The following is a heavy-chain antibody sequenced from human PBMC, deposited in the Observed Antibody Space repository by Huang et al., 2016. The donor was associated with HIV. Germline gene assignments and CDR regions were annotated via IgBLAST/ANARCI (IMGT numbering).Heavy chain of an antibody. J-gene: IGHJ6*02. V-gene: IGHV1-2*02. CDR2: INTKSGGK. CDR3: ARAPPDV. CDR1: GYSFTGYY. Sequence: QVQLVQSGAEVKQPGASVKVSCQASGYSFTGYYMHWVRQAPGKGLEWMGWINTKSGGKNYAQKFQGRVTMTRDTSVNPAYMEVTELKSDDTAVYYCARAPPDVWGQGTTVTVSS.